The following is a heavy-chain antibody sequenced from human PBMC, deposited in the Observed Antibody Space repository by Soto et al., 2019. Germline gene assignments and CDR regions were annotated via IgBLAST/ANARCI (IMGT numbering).Heavy chain of an antibody. Sequence: ASVNVSCKASGYTFTSYGISWVRQAPGKGLEWMGGFDPEDGETVYAQKFQGRVTMTEDTSTNTAYLEVRSLRSEDTAVYYCACYDILTGSFLSSAYYFYAVDLWGQGTTVTVSS. CDR1: GYTFTSYG. D-gene: IGHD3-9*01. CDR3: ACYDILTGSFLSSAYYFYAVDL. V-gene: IGHV1-24*01. CDR2: FDPEDGET. J-gene: IGHJ6*02.